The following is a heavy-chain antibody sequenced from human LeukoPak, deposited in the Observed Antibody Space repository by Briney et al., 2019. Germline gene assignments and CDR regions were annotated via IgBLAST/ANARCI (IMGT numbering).Heavy chain of an antibody. Sequence: ASVKVSCKASGGTFSSYAISWVRQAPGQGLEWMGGIIPIFGTANYAQKFQGGVTITTDESTSTAYMELSSLRAEDPVVYYCAGGRTDDRIPRYCSGGSCYPNYYMDVWGKGTTVTVSS. CDR3: AGGRTDDRIPRYCSGGSCYPNYYMDV. CDR1: GGTFSSYA. V-gene: IGHV1-69*05. D-gene: IGHD2-15*01. CDR2: IIPIFGTA. J-gene: IGHJ6*03.